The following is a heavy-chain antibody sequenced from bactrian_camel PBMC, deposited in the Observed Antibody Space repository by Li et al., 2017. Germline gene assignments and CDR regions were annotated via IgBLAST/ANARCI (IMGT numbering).Heavy chain of an antibody. CDR1: TSSSARHH. V-gene: IGHV3S55*01. CDR2: IDSTGYT. CDR3: AAGSLRFCNLARHLYHY. D-gene: IGHD1*01. Sequence: HVQLVESGGGSVQAGESLTLSCAAYTSSSARHHMAWFRQVPGEEREGIAAIDSTGYTQYVDSVKGRFTISRDNAKNTLYLQMDSLKPEDTAMYYCAAGSLRFCNLARHLYHYFGQGTQVTVS. J-gene: IGHJ4*01.